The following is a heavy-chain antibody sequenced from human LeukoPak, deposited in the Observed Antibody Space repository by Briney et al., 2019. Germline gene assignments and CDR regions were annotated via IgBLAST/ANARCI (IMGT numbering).Heavy chain of an antibody. CDR2: ISGSGGST. V-gene: IGHV3-23*01. D-gene: IGHD6-13*01. CDR3: AKDAYSSSWYYFDY. CDR1: GFTFSSYA. J-gene: IGHJ4*02. Sequence: GGSLRLSCAASGFTFSSYAMSWVRQARGKGLEWVSAISGSGGSTYYSDSVKGRFTISRDNSKNTLYLQMNSLRAEDTAVYYRAKDAYSSSWYYFDYWGQGTLVTVSS.